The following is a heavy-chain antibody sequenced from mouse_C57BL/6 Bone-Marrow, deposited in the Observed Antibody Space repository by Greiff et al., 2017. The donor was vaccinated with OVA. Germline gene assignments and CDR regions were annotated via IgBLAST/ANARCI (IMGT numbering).Heavy chain of an antibody. CDR3: ARSFITTVVAHYFDY. CDR1: GYTFTSYW. Sequence: QVQLQQPGTELVKPGASVKLSCKASGYTFTSYWMHWVKQRPGQGLEWIGNINPSNGGTNYNEKFKSKATLTVDKSSSTAYMQLSSLTSEDSAVYYCARSFITTVVAHYFDYWGQGTTLTVSS. V-gene: IGHV1-53*01. D-gene: IGHD1-1*01. CDR2: INPSNGGT. J-gene: IGHJ2*01.